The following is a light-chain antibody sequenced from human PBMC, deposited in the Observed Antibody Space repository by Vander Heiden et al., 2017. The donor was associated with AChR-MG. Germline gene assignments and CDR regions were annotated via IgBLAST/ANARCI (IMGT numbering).Light chain of an antibody. V-gene: IGLV2-8*01. Sequence: QSALTQPPSASGSPGQSVTISCTGPSSDIGTYNYISWYQQHPGKAPNLIIYELNKRPPGVPDRFSGSKSGNTASLTVSGLQPEDEADYHCSSYAGNNNVVFGGGTKLTVL. CDR3: SSYAGNNNVV. CDR1: SSDIGTYNY. J-gene: IGLJ3*02. CDR2: ELN.